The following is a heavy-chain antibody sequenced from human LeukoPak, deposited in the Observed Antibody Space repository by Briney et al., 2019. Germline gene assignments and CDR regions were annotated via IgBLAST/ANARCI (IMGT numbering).Heavy chain of an antibody. CDR3: ARVTVTTFYYYYGMDV. Sequence: GGSLRLSCAASGFTFSSYSMNRVRQAPGKGLEWVSSISSSSSYIYYADSVKGRFTISRDNAKNSLYLQMNSLRAEDTAVYYCARVTVTTFYYYYGMDVWGQGTTVTVSS. CDR1: GFTFSSYS. CDR2: ISSSSSYI. J-gene: IGHJ6*02. D-gene: IGHD4-17*01. V-gene: IGHV3-21*01.